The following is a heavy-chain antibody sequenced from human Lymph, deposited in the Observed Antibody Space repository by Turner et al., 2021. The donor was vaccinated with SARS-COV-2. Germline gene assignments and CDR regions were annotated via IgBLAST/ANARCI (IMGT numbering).Heavy chain of an antibody. CDR1: GGPISSSSYS. V-gene: IGHV4-39*01. Sequence: QLQLQESGPGLVKPSEPLSLTCTFTGGPISSSSYSWGWIRQPPGKGLEWIGSIYYSGRTYYNPSLKSRVTISVDTSKNQFSLKLSSVTAADTAVYYCARHAYRFYVSSLLFDYWGQGTLVTVSS. D-gene: IGHD3-10*02. J-gene: IGHJ4*02. CDR2: IYYSGRT. CDR3: ARHAYRFYVSSLLFDY.